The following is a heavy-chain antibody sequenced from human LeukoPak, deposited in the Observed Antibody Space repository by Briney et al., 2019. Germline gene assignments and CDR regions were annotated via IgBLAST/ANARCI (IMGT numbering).Heavy chain of an antibody. CDR3: ARNLGDGSGIIDY. CDR2: MYYSGSI. D-gene: IGHD3-10*01. Sequence: SDTLSLTCAVSGYSISGSNWWGWIRQPPGKGLEWIGYMYYSGSIYYNPSLKSRVTMSVDTSKNQFSLKLSSVTAVDTAVYYCARNLGDGSGIIDYWGQGTLVTVSS. J-gene: IGHJ4*02. V-gene: IGHV4-28*05. CDR1: GYSISGSNW.